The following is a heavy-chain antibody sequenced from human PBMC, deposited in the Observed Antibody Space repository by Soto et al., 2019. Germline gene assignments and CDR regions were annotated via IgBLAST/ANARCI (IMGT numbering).Heavy chain of an antibody. Sequence: SETLSLTCGVSGGTVASSHWWSWVRQSPGRGLEWIGNAYHTGDTNFNPSLQSRVTFSVDKSNNQFSLRLTSVTAADTAVYFCAREIVTAGGNNYFDPWGPGTLVTVSS. CDR3: AREIVTAGGNNYFDP. D-gene: IGHD2-21*02. CDR1: GGTVASSHW. J-gene: IGHJ5*02. CDR2: AYHTGDT. V-gene: IGHV4-4*02.